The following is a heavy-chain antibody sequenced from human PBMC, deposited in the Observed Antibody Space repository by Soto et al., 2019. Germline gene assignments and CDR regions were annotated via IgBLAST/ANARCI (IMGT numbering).Heavy chain of an antibody. CDR3: AKHHRRWVGGPDASDI. J-gene: IGHJ3*02. V-gene: IGHV3-23*01. Sequence: GGSLRLSCAASGFTFSSYAMSWVRQAPGKGLEWVSTISGSGGSTYYADSVKGRFTISRDNYKNTLYLQMKSLRAEDTAVYYCAKHHRRWVGGPDASDIWGQGTMVTVSS. CDR2: ISGSGGST. CDR1: GFTFSSYA. D-gene: IGHD2-15*01.